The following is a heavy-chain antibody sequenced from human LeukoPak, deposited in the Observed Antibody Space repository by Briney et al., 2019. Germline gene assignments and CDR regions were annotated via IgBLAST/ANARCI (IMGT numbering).Heavy chain of an antibody. Sequence: PGGSLRLSCAASGFTFSSYWMSWVRQAPGKGLEWVSGISWNSGSIGYADSVKGRFTISRDNAKNSLYLQMNSLRAEDTALYYCAKDMTGPSGMATIPYFDYWGQGTLVTVSS. CDR3: AKDMTGPSGMATIPYFDY. J-gene: IGHJ4*02. D-gene: IGHD5-24*01. CDR2: ISWNSGSI. V-gene: IGHV3-9*01. CDR1: GFTFSSYW.